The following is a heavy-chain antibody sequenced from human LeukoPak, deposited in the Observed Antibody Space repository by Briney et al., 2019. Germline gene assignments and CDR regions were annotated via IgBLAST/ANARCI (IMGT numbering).Heavy chain of an antibody. V-gene: IGHV4-30-4*08. CDR2: IYYSGST. J-gene: IGHJ5*02. Sequence: PSETLSLTCTVSGGSISSSSYYWGWIRQPPGKGLEWIGYIYYSGSTYYNPSLKSRVTISVDTSKNQFSLKLSSVTAADTAVYYCARDRQSIVVGNWFDPWGQGTLVTVSS. D-gene: IGHD2-15*01. CDR3: ARDRQSIVVGNWFDP. CDR1: GGSISSSSYY.